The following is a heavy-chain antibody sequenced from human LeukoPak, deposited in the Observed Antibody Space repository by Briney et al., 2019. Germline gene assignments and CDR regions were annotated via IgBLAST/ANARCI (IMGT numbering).Heavy chain of an antibody. D-gene: IGHD2-15*01. CDR1: GFTFSSYA. CDR2: IRYDGNNK. CDR3: AREVLVGGPFDY. V-gene: IGHV3-30*02. J-gene: IGHJ4*02. Sequence: GGSLRLSCAASGFTFSSYAMQWVRQAPGKGLEWVASIRYDGNNKYYADSVKGRFTISRDNSKNTLYLQMNSLRAEDTAVYYCAREVLVGGPFDYWGQGTLVTVSS.